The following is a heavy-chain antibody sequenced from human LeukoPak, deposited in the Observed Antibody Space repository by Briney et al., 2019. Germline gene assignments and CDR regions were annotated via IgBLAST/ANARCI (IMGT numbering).Heavy chain of an antibody. CDR3: AKDSRSSGAPMSYFDY. V-gene: IGHV3-33*06. D-gene: IGHD1-14*01. CDR2: IWYDGSNK. Sequence: GGSLRLSCAASGFTFSSYGMHCVRQAPGKGLEWVAVIWYDGSNKYYADSVKGRLTISRDNSKNTLYLQMNSLRAEDTAVYYCAKDSRSSGAPMSYFDYWGQGTLVTVSS. J-gene: IGHJ4*02. CDR1: GFTFSSYG.